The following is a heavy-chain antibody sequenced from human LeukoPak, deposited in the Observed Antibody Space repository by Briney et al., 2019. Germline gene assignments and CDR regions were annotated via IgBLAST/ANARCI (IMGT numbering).Heavy chain of an antibody. CDR1: GFTFSSYA. D-gene: IGHD3-10*01. CDR3: ANKGDEFGELLYTWFDY. V-gene: IGHV3-23*01. J-gene: IGHJ4*02. CDR2: ISGSGGST. Sequence: GGSLRLSCAASGFTFSSYAMSWVRQAPGKGLEWVSAISGSGGSTYYADSVKGRLTISRDNSKNTLYLQMNSLRAEDTAVYYCANKGDEFGELLYTWFDYWGQGTLVTVSS.